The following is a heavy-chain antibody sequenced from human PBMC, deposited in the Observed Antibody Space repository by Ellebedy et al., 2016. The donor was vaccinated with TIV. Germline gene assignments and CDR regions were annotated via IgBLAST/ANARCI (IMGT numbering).Heavy chain of an antibody. CDR3: TTDYSGSYGPFDY. CDR1: GFTFSNAW. D-gene: IGHD1-26*01. Sequence: GESLKISXAASGFTFSNAWMSWVRQAPGKGLEWVGRIKSKTDGGTTDYAAPVKGRFTISRDDSKNTLYLQMNSLKTEDTAVYYCTTDYSGSYGPFDYWGQGTLVTVSS. V-gene: IGHV3-15*01. CDR2: IKSKTDGGTT. J-gene: IGHJ4*02.